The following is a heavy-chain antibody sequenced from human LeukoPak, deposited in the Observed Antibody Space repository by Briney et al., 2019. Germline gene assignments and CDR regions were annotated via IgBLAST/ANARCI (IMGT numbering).Heavy chain of an antibody. CDR2: INSDGSST. CDR1: GFTFSGYW. V-gene: IGHV3-74*01. CDR3: ARGPSIMITFGGVIAAELDY. Sequence: GGSLRLSCAASGFTFSGYWMHWVRQAPGKGLVWVSRINSDGSSTSYADSVKGRFTISRDNAKNTLYLQMNSLRAEDTAVYYCARGPSIMITFGGVIAAELDYWGQATLVTVSS. D-gene: IGHD3-16*02. J-gene: IGHJ4*02.